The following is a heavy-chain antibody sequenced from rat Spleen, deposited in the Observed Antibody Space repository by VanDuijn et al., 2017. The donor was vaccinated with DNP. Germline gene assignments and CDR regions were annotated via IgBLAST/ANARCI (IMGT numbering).Heavy chain of an antibody. CDR1: GFNFNDYW. D-gene: IGHD4-3*01. V-gene: IGHV4-2*01. CDR3: ARERFGVDY. CDR2: INKDSRTI. J-gene: IGHJ2*01. Sequence: EVKLVESGGGLVQTGRSLKLSCAASGFNFNDYWMGWVRQAPGKGLEWIGEINKDSRTIKYSPSLKDKFSISRDNAHKTLYLQMSKLGSEDTAIYYCARERFGVDYWGQGVMVIVSS.